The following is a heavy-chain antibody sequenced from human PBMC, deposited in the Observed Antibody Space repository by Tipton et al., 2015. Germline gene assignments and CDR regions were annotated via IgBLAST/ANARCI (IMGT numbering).Heavy chain of an antibody. CDR1: GGSISSTSYY. V-gene: IGHV4-39*01. CDR3: ARITMSFAFDI. J-gene: IGHJ3*02. Sequence: TLSLTCTVSGGSISSTSYYWGWIRQPPGKGLEWIGSIYYSGNTYYNPSLKSRVTISIDTSKNQFSLKLSSVTAADTAMYYCARITMSFAFDIWGQGTMVTVSS. CDR2: IYYSGNT.